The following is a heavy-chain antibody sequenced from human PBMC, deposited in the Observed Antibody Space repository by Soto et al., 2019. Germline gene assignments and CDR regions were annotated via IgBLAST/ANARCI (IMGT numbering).Heavy chain of an antibody. CDR3: ARGCGYPRWLQFNPEGLGGMDV. D-gene: IGHD5-12*01. CDR2: INHSGST. Sequence: PSETLSLTCAVYGGSFRGYYWSWIRQPPGQGPEWIGEINHSGSTNYNPSLKSRVTISVDTSKNQFSLKLSSVTAADTAVYYCARGCGYPRWLQFNPEGLGGMDVWGQGTTVTVSS. J-gene: IGHJ6*02. V-gene: IGHV4-34*01. CDR1: GGSFRGYY.